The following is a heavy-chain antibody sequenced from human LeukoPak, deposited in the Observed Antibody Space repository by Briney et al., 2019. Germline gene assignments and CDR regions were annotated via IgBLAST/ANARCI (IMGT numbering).Heavy chain of an antibody. CDR2: ISAYNGST. J-gene: IGHJ5*02. V-gene: IGHV1-18*01. CDR3: ARARGYSGYDGGFDP. CDR1: GYTFTSYG. D-gene: IGHD5-12*01. Sequence: ASVKVSCKASGYTFTSYGISWVRQAPGQGLEWMGWISAYNGSTNYAQKLQGRVTMTTDTSTSTAYMELRSLRSDGTAVYYCARARGYSGYDGGFDPWGQGTLVTVSS.